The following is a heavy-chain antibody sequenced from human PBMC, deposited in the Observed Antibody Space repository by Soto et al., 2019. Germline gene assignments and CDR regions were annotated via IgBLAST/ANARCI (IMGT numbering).Heavy chain of an antibody. CDR2: INHSGST. Sequence: PSETLSLTCAVYGGSFSGYYWSWIRQPPGKGLEWIGEINHSGSTNYNPSLKSRVTISVDTSKNQFSLKLSSVTAADTAVYYCARGVENCSSTSCYFGGLENWFDPWGQGTLVTVSS. D-gene: IGHD2-2*01. CDR3: ARGVENCSSTSCYFGGLENWFDP. V-gene: IGHV4-34*01. CDR1: GGSFSGYY. J-gene: IGHJ5*02.